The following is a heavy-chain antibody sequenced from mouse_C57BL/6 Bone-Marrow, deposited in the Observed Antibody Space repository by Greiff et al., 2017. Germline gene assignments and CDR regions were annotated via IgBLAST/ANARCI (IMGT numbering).Heavy chain of an antibody. D-gene: IGHD1-1*01. J-gene: IGHJ1*03. Sequence: VQLQQSGAELLWPGASVKLSCKASVYTFTDYYINWVKQRPGQGRAWIARLSPGRGNTYYNEKFNGKATLRAEKYSSTAYMQLSSLTSEDSAVYFCAREGVYYGSSFYWYLDVGGTGTTVTVSS. CDR1: VYTFTDYY. CDR3: AREGVYYGSSFYWYLDV. CDR2: LSPGRGNT. V-gene: IGHV1-76*01.